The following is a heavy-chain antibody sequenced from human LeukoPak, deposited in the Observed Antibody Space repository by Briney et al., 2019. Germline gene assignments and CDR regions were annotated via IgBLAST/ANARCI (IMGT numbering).Heavy chain of an antibody. CDR3: AKDISYSSSGGYFDL. CDR2: ISSSSSYI. V-gene: IGHV3-21*04. J-gene: IGHJ2*01. CDR1: GFTFSSYS. D-gene: IGHD6-13*01. Sequence: GGSLRLSCAASGFTFSSYSMNWVRQAPGKGLEWVSSISSSSSYIYYADSVKGRFAISRDNAKNSLYLQMNSLRAEDTALYYCAKDISYSSSGGYFDLWGRGTLVTVSS.